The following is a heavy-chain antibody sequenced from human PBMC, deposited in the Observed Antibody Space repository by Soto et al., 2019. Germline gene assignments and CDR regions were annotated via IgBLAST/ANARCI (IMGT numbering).Heavy chain of an antibody. CDR1: GDSISSGGYS. Sequence: SETLSLTCAVSGDSISSGGYSWSWIRQPPGKGLEWIGYIYHSGSTYYNPSLKSRVTISVDRSKNQFSLKLSSVTAADTAVYYCVRVPGPWGQGTLVTVSS. V-gene: IGHV4-30-2*01. CDR2: IYHSGST. J-gene: IGHJ5*02. CDR3: VRVPGP.